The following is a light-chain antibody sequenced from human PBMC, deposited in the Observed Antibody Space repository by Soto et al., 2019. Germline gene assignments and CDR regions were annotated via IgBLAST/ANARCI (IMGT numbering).Light chain of an antibody. V-gene: IGLV2-14*01. CDR1: SSDIGSNNF. J-gene: IGLJ3*02. CDR2: GVS. CDR3: SSYTNTYIWV. Sequence: QSALTQPASVSGSPGQSITISCTGTSSDIGSNNFVSWHQQHPGKAPKFIIYGVSNRPSGVSNRFSGSKSGNTASLTISGLQADDEADYYCSSYTNTYIWVFGGETKLTVL.